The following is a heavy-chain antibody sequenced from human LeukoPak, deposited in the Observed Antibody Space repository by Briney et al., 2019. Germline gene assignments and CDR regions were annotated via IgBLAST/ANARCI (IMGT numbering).Heavy chain of an antibody. D-gene: IGHD1-26*01. CDR1: GFSFSDSV. Sequence: GSLRLSCVASGFSFSDSVIHWVRQAPGKGLEWVAVISHDVKTTYYADSAKGRFTISRDNSRNTGFLQMNSLRAEDTAVYYCAKGHPGDAYYCYYGMDVWGQGTTVTVSS. J-gene: IGHJ6*02. CDR3: AKGHPGDAYYCYYGMDV. V-gene: IGHV3-30*04. CDR2: ISHDVKTT.